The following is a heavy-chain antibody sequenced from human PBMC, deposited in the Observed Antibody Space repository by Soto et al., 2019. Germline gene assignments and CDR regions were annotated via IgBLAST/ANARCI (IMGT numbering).Heavy chain of an antibody. J-gene: IGHJ2*01. Sequence: QVQLVQSGAEVKKPGASVNVSCKASGFTFTIYNISWVRQAPGQGLEWMGWISTYNDNTNYAQNLQGRVTMTTDTSTTTPYMEVRSLRSDDTAVYYCVGGDSWGRGTLVTVSS. D-gene: IGHD3-10*01. CDR2: ISTYNDNT. CDR3: VGGDS. V-gene: IGHV1-18*01. CDR1: GFTFTIYN.